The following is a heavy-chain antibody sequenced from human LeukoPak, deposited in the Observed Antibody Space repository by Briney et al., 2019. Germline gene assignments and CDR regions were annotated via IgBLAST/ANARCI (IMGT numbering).Heavy chain of an antibody. CDR3: ARDSGSSGWSLPVYFDY. V-gene: IGHV3-30-3*01. D-gene: IGHD6-19*01. CDR2: ISYDGSNK. CDR1: GFTFSSYA. J-gene: IGHJ4*02. Sequence: PGRSLRLSCAASGFTFSSYAMHWVRQPPGKGLEWVAVISYDGSNKYYADSVKGRLTISRDNSKNTLYLQMNSLRAEDTAVYYCARDSGSSGWSLPVYFDYWGQGTLVTVSS.